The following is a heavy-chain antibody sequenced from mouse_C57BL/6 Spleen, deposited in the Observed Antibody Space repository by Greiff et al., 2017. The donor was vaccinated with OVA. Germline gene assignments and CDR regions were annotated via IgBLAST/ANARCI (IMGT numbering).Heavy chain of an antibody. CDR2: INYDGSST. CDR1: GFTFSDYY. CDR3: AREGYDYDGFDY. V-gene: IGHV5-16*01. J-gene: IGHJ2*01. Sequence: DVQLVESEGGLVQPGSSMKLSCTASGFTFSDYYMAWVRQVPEKGLEWVANINYDGSSTYYLDSLKSRFIISRDNAKNILYLQMSSLKSEDTATYYCAREGYDYDGFDYWGQGTTITVSS. D-gene: IGHD2-4*01.